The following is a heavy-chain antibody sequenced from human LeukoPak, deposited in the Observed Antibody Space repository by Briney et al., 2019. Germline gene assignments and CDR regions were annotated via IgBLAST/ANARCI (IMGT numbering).Heavy chain of an antibody. CDR3: AKDRTLGYCSGGSCYSFYFDY. Sequence: PGGSLRLSCAASGFTFSTYSMNWVRQAPGKGLEWISYISSSSTTIYYADSVKGRFTISRDNAKNSLSLQMNSLRAEDTAVYYCAKDRTLGYCSGGSCYSFYFDYWGQGTLVTVSS. CDR2: ISSSSTTI. J-gene: IGHJ4*02. CDR1: GFTFSTYS. V-gene: IGHV3-48*01. D-gene: IGHD2-15*01.